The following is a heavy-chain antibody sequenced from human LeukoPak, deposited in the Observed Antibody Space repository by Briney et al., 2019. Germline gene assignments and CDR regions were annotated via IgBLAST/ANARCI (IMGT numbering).Heavy chain of an antibody. CDR1: GFTFSSYG. J-gene: IGHJ4*02. D-gene: IGHD1-26*01. CDR2: INGDESST. Sequence: QPGGSLRPSCAASGFTFSSYGMHWVRQVPGRGLEWVSRINGDESSTNYADSVKGRFTISRDNAKDTLYLHMNSLTAEDTAVYYCARGAKWAYYFDYWGQGTLVTVSS. CDR3: ARGAKWAYYFDY. V-gene: IGHV3-74*01.